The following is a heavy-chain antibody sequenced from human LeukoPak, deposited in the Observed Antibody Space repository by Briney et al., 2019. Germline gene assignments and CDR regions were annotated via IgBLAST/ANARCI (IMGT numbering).Heavy chain of an antibody. V-gene: IGHV4-59*08. CDR3: ARRGYSAYEILDY. Sequence: SETLSLTCTVSGGSISSYYWSWIRQPPGKGLEWIGYIYYSGSTNYSPSLKSRVTISVDTSKNQFSLKLSSVTAADTAVYYCARRGYSAYEILDYWGQGTLVTVSS. CDR1: GGSISSYY. D-gene: IGHD5-12*01. J-gene: IGHJ4*02. CDR2: IYYSGST.